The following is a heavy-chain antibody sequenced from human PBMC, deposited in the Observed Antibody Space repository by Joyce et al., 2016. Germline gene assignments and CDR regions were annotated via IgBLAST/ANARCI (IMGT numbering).Heavy chain of an antibody. CDR2: ISYDGNNK. Sequence: QVQLVESGGGVVQPGRSLRLSCAASGFTFGDYGVHWGRQGPGKGLQWVAVISYDGNNKYYADSVKCRFTLSRDNSKTTLYLQMNSLRTEDTAIYFCARGKGITVVTPRGGSFFDHWGQGTLVTVSS. D-gene: IGHD4-23*01. V-gene: IGHV3-30-3*01. CDR1: GFTFGDYG. J-gene: IGHJ4*02. CDR3: ARGKGITVVTPRGGSFFDH.